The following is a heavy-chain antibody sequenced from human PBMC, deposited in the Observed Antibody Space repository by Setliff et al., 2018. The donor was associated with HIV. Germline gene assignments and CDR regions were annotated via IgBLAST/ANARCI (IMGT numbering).Heavy chain of an antibody. V-gene: IGHV3-33*06. CDR3: VKDVVKFWSGSGALDF. D-gene: IGHD3-3*01. J-gene: IGHJ4*02. CDR1: GLTDTYNY. Sequence: GGSLRLSCAASGLTDTYNYMSWVRQAPGKGLEWVALIWYDASKKEYAESVKGRFNILRDDSKKTVDLQMNSLRADDTAVYYCVKDVVKFWSGSGALDFWGPGTLVTVSS. CDR2: IWYDASKK.